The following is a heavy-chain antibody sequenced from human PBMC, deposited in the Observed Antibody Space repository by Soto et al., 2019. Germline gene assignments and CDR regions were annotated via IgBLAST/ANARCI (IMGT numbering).Heavy chain of an antibody. CDR1: GVSISSSNW. V-gene: IGHV4-4*02. CDR2: IYHSGST. Sequence: SETLSLTCAVSGVSISSSNWWSWVRQPPGKGLEWIGEIYHSGSTNYNPSLKSRVTISVDKSKNQFSLKLSSVTAADTAVYYCARSPDSSGYYPRRYYYGMDVWGQGTTVTVSS. D-gene: IGHD3-22*01. J-gene: IGHJ6*02. CDR3: ARSPDSSGYYPRRYYYGMDV.